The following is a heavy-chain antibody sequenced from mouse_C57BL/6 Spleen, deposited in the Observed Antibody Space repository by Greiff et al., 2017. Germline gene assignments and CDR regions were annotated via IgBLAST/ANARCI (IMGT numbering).Heavy chain of an antibody. D-gene: IGHD1-1*01. V-gene: IGHV7-3*01. CDR2: IRNKANGYTT. J-gene: IGHJ1*03. CDR1: GFTFTDYY. CDR3: ARLYYYGSRPWYFDV. Sequence: EVMLVESGGGLVQPGGSLSLSCAASGFTFTDYYMSWVRQPPGKALEWLGFIRNKANGYTTEYSASVKGRFTIFRDNSKCILYLQINALRAEDSAAYYCARLYYYGSRPWYFDVWGKGTTDTVSS.